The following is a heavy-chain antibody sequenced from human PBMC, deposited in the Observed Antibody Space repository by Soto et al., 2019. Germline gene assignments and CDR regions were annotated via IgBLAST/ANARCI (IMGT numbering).Heavy chain of an antibody. D-gene: IGHD6-13*01. Sequence: GASVKVSCKASGGTFSSYAISWVRQAPGQGLEWMGGIIPIFGTANYAQKFQGRVTITADKSTSTAYMELSSLRSENTAVYYCARARLAAYRFVGSAGIFDPWGQGTLVTVSS. CDR2: IIPIFGTA. J-gene: IGHJ5*02. CDR1: GGTFSSYA. CDR3: ARARLAAYRFVGSAGIFDP. V-gene: IGHV1-69*06.